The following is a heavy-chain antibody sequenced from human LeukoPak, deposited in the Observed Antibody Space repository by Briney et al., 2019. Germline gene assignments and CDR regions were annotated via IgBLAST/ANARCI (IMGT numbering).Heavy chain of an antibody. Sequence: GGSLRLSCAASGFTFSSYEMNWVRQAPGKGLEWVSYISSSGSTIYYADSVKGRFTISRDNAKNSLFLQMNSLRAEDAAVYYCLCLWFGKGVYWGRGTLVTVSS. CDR1: GFTFSSYE. CDR2: ISSSGSTI. J-gene: IGHJ4*02. CDR3: LCLWFGKGVY. D-gene: IGHD3-10*01. V-gene: IGHV3-48*03.